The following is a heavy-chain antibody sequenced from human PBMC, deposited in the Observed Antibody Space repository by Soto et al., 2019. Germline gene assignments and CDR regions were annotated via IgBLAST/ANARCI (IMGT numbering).Heavy chain of an antibody. V-gene: IGHV1-8*01. CDR3: ARSVGGSNVNFDY. CDR2: MKPDSGNT. CDR1: GYTFTSYD. D-gene: IGHD3-10*01. Sequence: QVQLVQSGAEVRTPGASVKVSCKAPGYTFTSYDINWVRQATGQGPEWMGWMKPDSGNTGYVQKFQGRVTMTRNTAISTAYMELSSLRSEDTAVYYCARSVGGSNVNFDYWGQGTLVTVSS. J-gene: IGHJ4*02.